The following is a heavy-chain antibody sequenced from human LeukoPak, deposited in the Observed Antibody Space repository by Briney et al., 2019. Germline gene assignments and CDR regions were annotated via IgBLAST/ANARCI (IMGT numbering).Heavy chain of an antibody. Sequence: GGSLRLSCAASGFTFSSYAMHWVRQAPGKGLEWVAVISYDGSNKYYADSVKGRFTISRDNSKNTLYLQMNSLRAEDTAVYYCARDGRYYDSSGYYFGPVYYYYYYMDVWGKGTTVTVSS. CDR1: GFTFSSYA. V-gene: IGHV3-30*04. J-gene: IGHJ6*03. D-gene: IGHD3-22*01. CDR2: ISYDGSNK. CDR3: ARDGRYYDSSGYYFGPVYYYYYYMDV.